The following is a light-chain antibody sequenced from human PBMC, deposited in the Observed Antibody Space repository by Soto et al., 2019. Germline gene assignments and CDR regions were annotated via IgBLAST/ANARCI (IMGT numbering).Light chain of an antibody. CDR1: QSVSNNY. CDR2: GAS. V-gene: IGKV3-20*01. Sequence: EIVLTQSPGTLSLSPGERATLSCRDSQSVSNNYLAWYQQKPGQAPRLLIYGASNRATGIPDRFSGSGSGKDFTLTISRLEPEDFAVYYCQQYGSSGTFGQGTKVDIK. CDR3: QQYGSSGT. J-gene: IGKJ1*01.